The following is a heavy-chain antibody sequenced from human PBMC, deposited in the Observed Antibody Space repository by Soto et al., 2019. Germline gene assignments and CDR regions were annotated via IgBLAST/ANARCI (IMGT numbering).Heavy chain of an antibody. J-gene: IGHJ3*02. V-gene: IGHV1-69*13. CDR1: GGTFSSYA. D-gene: IGHD2-21*02. Sequence: SVKVSCKASGGTFSSYAISWVRQAPGQGLEWMGGIIPIFGTANYAQKFQGRVTITADESTSTAYMELSSLRSEDTAVYYCARRHIVVVTAAVPLLDIWGQGTMVTVSS. CDR2: IIPIFGTA. CDR3: ARRHIVVVTAAVPLLDI.